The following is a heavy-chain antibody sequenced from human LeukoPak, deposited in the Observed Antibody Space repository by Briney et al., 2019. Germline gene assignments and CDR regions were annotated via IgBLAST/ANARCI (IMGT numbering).Heavy chain of an antibody. J-gene: IGHJ4*02. V-gene: IGHV3-69-1*01. CDR3: AKDRANWAIDD. Sequence: GESLRLSCVASGFTFTDHPMNWVRQAPGKGLEWISYIGGDGIAFYADSVKGRFTASKDDARKSMYLQMNSLRVEDTAVYYCAKDRANWAIDDWGQGTQVTVSS. CDR2: IGGDGIA. CDR1: GFTFTDHP. D-gene: IGHD3-16*01.